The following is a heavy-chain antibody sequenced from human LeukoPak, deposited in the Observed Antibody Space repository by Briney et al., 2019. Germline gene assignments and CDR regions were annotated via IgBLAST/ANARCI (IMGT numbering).Heavy chain of an antibody. D-gene: IGHD3-22*01. V-gene: IGHV4-59*01. CDR3: AGASYDSSGVH. CDR1: GGSISSYY. J-gene: IGHJ4*02. CDR2: IYYSGST. Sequence: SETLSLTCTVSGGSISSYYWSWIRQPPGKGLEWIGYIYYSGSTNYNPSLKSRVTISVDTSKNQFSLKLSSVTAADTAVYYCAGASYDSSGVHWGQGTLVTVSS.